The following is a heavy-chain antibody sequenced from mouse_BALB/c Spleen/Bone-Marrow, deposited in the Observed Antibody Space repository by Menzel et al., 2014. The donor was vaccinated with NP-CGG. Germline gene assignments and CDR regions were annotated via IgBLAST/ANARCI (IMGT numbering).Heavy chain of an antibody. Sequence: EVQRVESGGGLVKPGRSLKLSCAASGFTFSDYYMYWVRQTPEKRLEWVAIISDGGSYTYYPDSVKGRFTISRDNAKNNLYLQMSSLKSDDTAMYYCARDRAYYRYDGYYYAMDYWGQGTSVTVSS. D-gene: IGHD2-14*01. CDR1: GFTFSDYY. CDR2: ISDGGSYT. CDR3: ARDRAYYRYDGYYYAMDY. J-gene: IGHJ4*01. V-gene: IGHV5-4*02.